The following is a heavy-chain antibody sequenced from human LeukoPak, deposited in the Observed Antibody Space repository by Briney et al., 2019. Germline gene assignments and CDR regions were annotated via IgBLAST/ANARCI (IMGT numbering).Heavy chain of an antibody. D-gene: IGHD7-27*01. CDR3: ARDHKDWGVFDY. V-gene: IGHV3-48*04. CDR2: IIPSSSTI. CDR1: GFTFSSYS. Sequence: GGSLRLSCAASGFTFSSYSMNWVRQAPGKGLEWVSYIIPSSSTIYYADSVKGRFTISRDNAKNSLHLQMSFLRAEDTAVYYCARDHKDWGVFDYWGRGTLITVST. J-gene: IGHJ4*02.